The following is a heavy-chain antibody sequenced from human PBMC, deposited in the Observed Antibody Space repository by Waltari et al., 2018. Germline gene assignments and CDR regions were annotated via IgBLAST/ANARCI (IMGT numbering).Heavy chain of an antibody. CDR3: ARVDWNYVDY. D-gene: IGHD3-9*01. CDR2: INHRGST. CDR1: GGSFSGYY. Sequence: QVQLQQWGAGLLKPSETLSLTCAVYGGSFSGYYWSWIRQPPGKGLEWIGEINHRGSTNYNPSLKSRVTISVDTSKNQFSLKLSSVTAADTVVYYCARVDWNYVDYWGQGTLVTVSS. J-gene: IGHJ4*02. V-gene: IGHV4-34*01.